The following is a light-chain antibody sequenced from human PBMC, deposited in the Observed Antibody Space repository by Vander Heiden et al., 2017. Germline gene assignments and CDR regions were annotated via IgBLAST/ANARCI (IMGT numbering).Light chain of an antibody. V-gene: IGKV1-39*01. J-gene: IGKJ4*01. CDR3: QQSYSTLALT. CDR1: QSISSY. Sequence: DIQMTQSPSSLSASVGDRVTIPCRASQSISSYLNWYQQKPGKAPKLLIYAAASLQSGVPSRFSGSGSGTDVTLTISSMQPEDVATYYCQQSYSTLALTFGGGTKVEIK. CDR2: AAA.